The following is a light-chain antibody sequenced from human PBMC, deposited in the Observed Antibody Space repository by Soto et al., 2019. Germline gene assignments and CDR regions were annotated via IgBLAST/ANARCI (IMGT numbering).Light chain of an antibody. J-gene: IGKJ1*01. CDR2: GAS. V-gene: IGKV3-20*01. CDR3: QQYGSSGT. Sequence: EIVLTQSPATLSLSPWERATLSCRASQSVSSYLAWYQQKPGQAPRLLIYGASNRATGIPDRFSGSGSGTDFTLTISRLEPEDFAVYYCQQYGSSGTFGQGTKVDI. CDR1: QSVSSY.